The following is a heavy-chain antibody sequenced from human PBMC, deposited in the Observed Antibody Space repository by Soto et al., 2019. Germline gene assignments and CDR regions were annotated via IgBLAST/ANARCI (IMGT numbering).Heavy chain of an antibody. D-gene: IGHD2-15*01. CDR2: IDLTDSFT. Sequence: PGESLKISCKASGYKFTTFWLNWVRQTPGKGLEWLGRIDLTDSFTNYSPPFEGHVTISVDRSISTAYLQWNSLQASDTAIYYCARPASGGSRDAFDVWGQGTTVTVSS. CDR3: ARPASGGSRDAFDV. V-gene: IGHV5-10-1*01. J-gene: IGHJ3*01. CDR1: GYKFTTFW.